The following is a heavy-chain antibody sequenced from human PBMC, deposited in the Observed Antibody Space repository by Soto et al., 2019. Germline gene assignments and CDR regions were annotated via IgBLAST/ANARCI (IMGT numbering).Heavy chain of an antibody. D-gene: IGHD3-22*01. CDR1: GYKFTSYW. J-gene: IGHJ5*02. Sequence: GEALKISCRTSGYKFTSYWIAWVRQMPGKGMELMGIISTSDSETRYRTSFQGQVTISADRSTSTVFLQWASLKASDTAVYFCARKDKSGYFNWFYXWGQGTLVTVSX. CDR3: ARKDKSGYFNWFYX. CDR2: ISTSDSET. V-gene: IGHV5-51*01.